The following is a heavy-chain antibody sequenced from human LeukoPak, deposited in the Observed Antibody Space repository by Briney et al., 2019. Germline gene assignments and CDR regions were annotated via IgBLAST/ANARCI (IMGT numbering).Heavy chain of an antibody. CDR2: ISGSGGST. D-gene: IGHD3-10*01. J-gene: IGHJ4*02. CDR1: GFTFSSYA. CDR3: ATDSYVSGSYYRLFY. Sequence: PGGSLRLSCAASGFTFSSYAMSWVRQAPGKGLEWVSGISGSGGSTYYADSVKGRFTISRDNAKNTLYLQMNNLRAEDTAIYYCATDSYVSGSYYRLFYWGQGTLVTVSS. V-gene: IGHV3-23*01.